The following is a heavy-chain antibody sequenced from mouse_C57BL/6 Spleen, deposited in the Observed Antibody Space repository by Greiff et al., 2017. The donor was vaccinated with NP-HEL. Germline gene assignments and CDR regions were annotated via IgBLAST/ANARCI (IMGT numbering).Heavy chain of an antibody. CDR2: IDPENGDT. CDR3: TLYDYDVAY. D-gene: IGHD2-4*01. CDR1: GFNIKDDY. Sequence: EVQLQQSGAELVRPGASVKLSCTASGFNIKDDYMHWVKQRPEQGLEWIGWIDPENGDTEYASQFQGKATITADTSSNTAYLQLSSLTSEDTAVYYCTLYDYDVAYWGQGTLVTVSA. V-gene: IGHV14-4*01. J-gene: IGHJ3*01.